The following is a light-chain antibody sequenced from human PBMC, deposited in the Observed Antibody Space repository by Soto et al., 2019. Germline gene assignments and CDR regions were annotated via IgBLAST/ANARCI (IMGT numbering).Light chain of an antibody. CDR1: QSISSW. Sequence: DIQMTQSPSTLSASVGDRVTITCRASQSISSWLAWYQQKPGKAPKLLIYKASSLESGVPSRFSGSGSGTEFTLTISTLQPDDFAPYYCKQYNSYWTFGQGRRLEI. J-gene: IGKJ5*01. CDR2: KAS. V-gene: IGKV1-5*03. CDR3: KQYNSYWT.